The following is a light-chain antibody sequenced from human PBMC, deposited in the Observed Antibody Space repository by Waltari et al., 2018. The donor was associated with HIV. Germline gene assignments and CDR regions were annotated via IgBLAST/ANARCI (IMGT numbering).Light chain of an antibody. CDR1: QSVSSY. V-gene: IGKV3-11*01. J-gene: IGKJ4*01. CDR3: QQRSNWPLT. Sequence: EILLTQSPATLSLSPGERATLSCRASQSVSSYLGWYQQKPGQAPRLLIYDASNRATGIPARFSGSGSGTDFTITISSLEPEDFAVYYCQQRSNWPLTFGGGTKVEIK. CDR2: DAS.